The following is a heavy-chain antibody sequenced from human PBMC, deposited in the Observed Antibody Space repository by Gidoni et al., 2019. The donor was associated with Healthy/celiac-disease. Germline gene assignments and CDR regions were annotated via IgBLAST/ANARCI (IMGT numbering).Heavy chain of an antibody. V-gene: IGHV3-30*18. D-gene: IGHD3-22*01. CDR3: AKDHYYDSSGYYYGVGNYGMDV. J-gene: IGHJ6*02. CDR1: GFTFSSSG. Sequence: QVQLVESGGGVVQPGRALRLSCAASGFTFSSSGRHGVRQAPGKGLEWGAVISYDGSNKSYADSVKGRFTISRDNSKNTLYLQMNSLRAEDTAVYYCAKDHYYDSSGYYYGVGNYGMDVWGQGTTVTVSS. CDR2: ISYDGSNK.